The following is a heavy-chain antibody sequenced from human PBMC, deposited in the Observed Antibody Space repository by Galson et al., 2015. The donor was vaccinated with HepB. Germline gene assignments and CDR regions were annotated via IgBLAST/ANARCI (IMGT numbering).Heavy chain of an antibody. CDR3: AKDRSWQQLGGGAAFDI. V-gene: IGHV3-30*18. D-gene: IGHD6-13*01. CDR1: GFTFSSYG. J-gene: IGHJ3*02. CDR2: ISYDGSNK. Sequence: SLRLSCAASGFTFSSYGMHWVRQAPGKGLEWVAVISYDGSNKYYADSVKGRFTISRDNSKNTLYLQMNSLRAEDTAVYYCAKDRSWQQLGGGAAFDIWGQGTMVTVSS.